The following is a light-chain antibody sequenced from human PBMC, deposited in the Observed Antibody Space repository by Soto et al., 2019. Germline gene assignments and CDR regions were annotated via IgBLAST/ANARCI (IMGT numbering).Light chain of an antibody. CDR3: QQYRSEPWT. V-gene: IGKV1-5*01. CDR1: QYISSW. CDR2: DAF. J-gene: IGKJ1*01. Sequence: DIELTQSPVTLSSSVADRVTITCRASQYISSWLAWYQQKPGQAPKLLIYDAFSMDSDVPSRFSGSGSGTEFTLIISGLQADDFAMYYCQQYRSEPWTCGQGTKVE.